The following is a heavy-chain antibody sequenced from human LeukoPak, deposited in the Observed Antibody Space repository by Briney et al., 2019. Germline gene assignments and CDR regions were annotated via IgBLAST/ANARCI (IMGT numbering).Heavy chain of an antibody. CDR2: ISSSSSYI. Sequence: GGSLRLSXAASGFTFSSYSMNWVRQAPGKGLEWVSSISSSSSYIYYADSVKGRFTISRDNAKNSLYLQMNSLRAEDTAVYYCARDQIGYCSSSSCFQGFDPWGQGTLVTVSS. V-gene: IGHV3-21*04. CDR3: ARDQIGYCSSSSCFQGFDP. D-gene: IGHD2-2*01. J-gene: IGHJ5*02. CDR1: GFTFSSYS.